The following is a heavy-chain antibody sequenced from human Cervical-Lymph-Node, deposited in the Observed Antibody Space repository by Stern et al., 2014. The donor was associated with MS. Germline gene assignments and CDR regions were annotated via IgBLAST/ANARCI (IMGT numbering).Heavy chain of an antibody. CDR1: GGSISSYY. Sequence: VQLEESGPGLVKPSETLSLTCTVSGGSISSYYWSWIRQPPGKGLEWIGYIYYSGSTNYNPSLKSRVTISVDTSKNQFSLKLSSVTAADTAVYYCARDRGYYGMDVWGQGTTVTVSS. CDR3: ARDRGYYGMDV. J-gene: IGHJ6*02. CDR2: IYYSGST. V-gene: IGHV4-59*01.